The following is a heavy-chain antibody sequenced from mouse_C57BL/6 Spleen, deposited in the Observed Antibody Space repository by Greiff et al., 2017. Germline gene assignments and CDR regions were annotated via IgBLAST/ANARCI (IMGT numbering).Heavy chain of an antibody. CDR2: ICDGGSYT. Sequence: DVMLVASWGVLVKPGGSLKLSCAASGFTFSSYAMSWVRQTPEKSLDWVATICDGGSYTYYPDNVKGRVTISRDNAKNNLYLQMSHLKSEDTAMYYCARYDYEAWFAYWGQGTLVTVSA. CDR3: ARYDYEAWFAY. D-gene: IGHD2-4*01. J-gene: IGHJ3*01. V-gene: IGHV5-4*03. CDR1: GFTFSSYA.